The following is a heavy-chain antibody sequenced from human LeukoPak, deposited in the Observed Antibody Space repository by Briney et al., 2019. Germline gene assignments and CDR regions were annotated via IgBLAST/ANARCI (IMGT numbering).Heavy chain of an antibody. D-gene: IGHD6-13*01. CDR2: IYYSGST. Sequence: SETLSLTCTVSGGSISSYYWSWIRQPPGKGLEWLGYIYYSGSTNYNPSLKSRVTISVDTSKNQFSLKLSSVTAADTAVYYCARVKRAGIAAGWFDPWGQGTLVTVSS. J-gene: IGHJ5*02. V-gene: IGHV4-59*01. CDR3: ARVKRAGIAAGWFDP. CDR1: GGSISSYY.